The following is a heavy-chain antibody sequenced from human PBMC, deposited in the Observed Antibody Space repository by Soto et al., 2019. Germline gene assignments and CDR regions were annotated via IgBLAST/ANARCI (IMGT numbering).Heavy chain of an antibody. CDR2: IWYDGSNK. CDR3: ARGGRSGSYGYGMDV. Sequence: PGGSLRLSCAASGFTFSSYGMHWVRQAPGKGLEWVAVIWYDGSNKYYADSVKGRFTISRDNSKNTLYLQMNSLRAEDTAVYYCARGGRSGSYGYGMDVWGQGTTVTVSS. D-gene: IGHD1-26*01. J-gene: IGHJ6*02. V-gene: IGHV3-33*01. CDR1: GFTFSSYG.